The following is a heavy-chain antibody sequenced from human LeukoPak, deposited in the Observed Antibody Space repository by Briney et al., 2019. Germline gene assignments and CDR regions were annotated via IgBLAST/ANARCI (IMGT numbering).Heavy chain of an antibody. J-gene: IGHJ3*02. D-gene: IGHD2-2*02. CDR1: GYTFTCYY. CDR2: INPNSGGT. CDR3: ARDYGDGVVPAAINAFDI. Sequence: GASVKLSCKASGYTFTCYYMHWVRQAPGQGLEWMGWINPNSGGTNYAQKFQGRVTMTRDTSISTAYKELSRLRSDDTAVYYCARDYGDGVVPAAINAFDIWGQGTMVTVSS. V-gene: IGHV1-2*02.